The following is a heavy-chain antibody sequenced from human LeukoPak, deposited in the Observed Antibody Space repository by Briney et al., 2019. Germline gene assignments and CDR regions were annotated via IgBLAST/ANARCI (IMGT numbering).Heavy chain of an antibody. Sequence: ASVKVSCKASGYTFTGYYMHWVRQAPGQGLEWMGWINPNSGGTNYAQKFQGRVTMTRDTSISTAYMELSRLRSDDTAVYYCARDLRPYYDFWSGYNWFDPRGQETLVTVSS. CDR1: GYTFTGYY. J-gene: IGHJ5*02. V-gene: IGHV1-2*02. D-gene: IGHD3-3*01. CDR2: INPNSGGT. CDR3: ARDLRPYYDFWSGYNWFDP.